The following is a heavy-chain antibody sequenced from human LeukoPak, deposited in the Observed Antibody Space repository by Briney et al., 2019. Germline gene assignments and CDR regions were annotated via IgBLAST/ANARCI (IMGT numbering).Heavy chain of an antibody. CDR3: AREPWYDYVWGSRTYYFDY. V-gene: IGHV1-69*04. CDR2: IIPILGIA. D-gene: IGHD3-16*01. Sequence: GASVKVSCKASGGTFSSYAISWVRQAPGQGLEWMGRIIPILGIANYAQKFQGRVTITADKSTSTAYMELSRLRSDDTAVYYCAREPWYDYVWGSRTYYFDYWGQGTLVTVSS. J-gene: IGHJ4*02. CDR1: GGTFSSYA.